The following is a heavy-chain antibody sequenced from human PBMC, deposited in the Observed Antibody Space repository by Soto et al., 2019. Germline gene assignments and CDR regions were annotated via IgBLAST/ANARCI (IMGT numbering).Heavy chain of an antibody. D-gene: IGHD3-3*01. CDR1: GGSSSSGGYS. J-gene: IGHJ5*02. Sequence: TLSLTCAVSGGSSSSGGYSWSWIRQPPGKGLEWIGYIYHSGSTYYNPSLKSRVTISVDRSKNQFSLKLSSVTAADTAVYYCARLDFRFNWFDPRGQGTLVTVSS. V-gene: IGHV4-30-2*01. CDR3: ARLDFRFNWFDP. CDR2: IYHSGST.